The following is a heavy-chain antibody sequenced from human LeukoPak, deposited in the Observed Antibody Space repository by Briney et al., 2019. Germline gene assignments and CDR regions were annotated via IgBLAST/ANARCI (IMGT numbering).Heavy chain of an antibody. CDR3: ARAEYSSSWYYFDY. CDR1: GGSISSYY. Sequence: PSETLSLTCTVSGGSISSYYWSWIRQPPGKGLEWIGYIYYSGSTNYNPSHKSRVTISVDTSKNQFSLKLSSVTAADTAVYYCARAEYSSSWYYFDYWGQGTLVTVSS. D-gene: IGHD6-13*01. V-gene: IGHV4-59*01. CDR2: IYYSGST. J-gene: IGHJ4*02.